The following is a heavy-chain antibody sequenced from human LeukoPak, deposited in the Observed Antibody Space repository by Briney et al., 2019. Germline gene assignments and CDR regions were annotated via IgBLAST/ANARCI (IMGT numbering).Heavy chain of an antibody. CDR3: AKAWGAATRFTNFGS. D-gene: IGHD3-3*01. CDR1: GFTFSSSA. V-gene: IGHV3-23*01. J-gene: IGHJ5*02. Sequence: PGGSLRLSCTASGFTFSSSAVSWVRQAPGKGLECVSSIRDNGGSTYYADSVRGRFTISRDNSKNTLYLQMNSLRAEDTAVYYCAKAWGAATRFTNFGSWGQGTLVTVSS. CDR2: IRDNGGST.